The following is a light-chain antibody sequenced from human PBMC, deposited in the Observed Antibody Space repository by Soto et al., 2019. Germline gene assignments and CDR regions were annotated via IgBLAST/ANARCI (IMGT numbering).Light chain of an antibody. CDR3: QQTHSLPPT. CDR1: QGISSW. Sequence: DSQMTQSPSFVSASVGDRVTISCRASQGISSWLAWYQQKAGRAPKLLIYAASSLQSGVPSRLSGSGSATYFTLTIHNLQPEDFATYYCQQTHSLPPTFGQGTKVDIK. V-gene: IGKV1-12*01. CDR2: AAS. J-gene: IGKJ2*01.